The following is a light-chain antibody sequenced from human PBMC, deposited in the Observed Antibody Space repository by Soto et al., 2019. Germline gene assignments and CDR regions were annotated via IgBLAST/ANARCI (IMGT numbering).Light chain of an antibody. CDR2: DVS. CDR3: SSYTSSSTYV. Sequence: SPAQPSPLSGSPGQSITLSRPGSRSDVGFYNSVSWYQQHPGKAPKLIIYDVSNRPSGVSNRFSGSKSGNTASLTISGLQAEDEADYYCSSYTSSSTYVFGTGTKVTVL. V-gene: IGLV2-14*01. CDR1: RSDVGFYNS. J-gene: IGLJ1*01.